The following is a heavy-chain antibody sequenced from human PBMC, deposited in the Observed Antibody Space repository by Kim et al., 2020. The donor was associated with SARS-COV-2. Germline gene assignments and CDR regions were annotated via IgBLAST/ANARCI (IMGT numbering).Heavy chain of an antibody. J-gene: IGHJ5*02. Sequence: GSTSCEQKFQERVTMTRDTSTSTVYIELSSLRSEDTAVYYCARGSPHSSLTWGQGTLVTVSS. CDR3: ARGSPHSSLT. V-gene: IGHV1-46*01. CDR2: GST. D-gene: IGHD6-13*01.